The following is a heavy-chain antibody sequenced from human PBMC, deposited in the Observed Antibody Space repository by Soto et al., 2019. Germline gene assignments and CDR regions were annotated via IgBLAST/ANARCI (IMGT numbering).Heavy chain of an antibody. J-gene: IGHJ4*02. CDR2: IYSGGST. D-gene: IGHD2-15*01. V-gene: IGHV3-66*01. Sequence: HPGGSLRLSCAASGFTVSSNYMSWVRQAPGKGLEWVSVIYSGGSTYYADSVKGRFTISRDNSKNTLYLQMNSLRAEDTAVYYCARGGGDCSGGSCYFWRYYFDYWGQGTLVTVSS. CDR3: ARGGGDCSGGSCYFWRYYFDY. CDR1: GFTVSSNY.